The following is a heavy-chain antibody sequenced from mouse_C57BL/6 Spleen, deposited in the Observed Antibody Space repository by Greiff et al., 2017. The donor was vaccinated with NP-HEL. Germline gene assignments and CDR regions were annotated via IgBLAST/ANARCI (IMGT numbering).Heavy chain of an antibody. D-gene: IGHD4-1*02. CDR2: ISGGGGNT. Sequence: EVMLVESGGGLVKPGGSLKLSCAASGFTFSSYTMSWVRQTPEKRLEWVATISGGGGNTYYPASVKGRFTIPRDNAKNTLYLQMSSLRSEDTALYYCARHRPNWGGDAMDYWGQGTSVTVSS. J-gene: IGHJ4*01. CDR3: ARHRPNWGGDAMDY. V-gene: IGHV5-9*01. CDR1: GFTFSSYT.